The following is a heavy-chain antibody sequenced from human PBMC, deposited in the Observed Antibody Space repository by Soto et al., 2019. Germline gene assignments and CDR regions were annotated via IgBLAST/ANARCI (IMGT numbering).Heavy chain of an antibody. CDR3: ARETTYDFWSGYYTRYFDY. CDR2: ISAYNGNT. CDR1: GYTFTSYG. D-gene: IGHD3-3*01. J-gene: IGHJ4*02. V-gene: IGHV1-18*01. Sequence: GASVKVSCKASGYTFTSYGISWVRQAPGQGLEWMGRISAYNGNTNYAQKLQGRVTITTDTSTSTAYMELRSLRSEDTAVYYCARETTYDFWSGYYTRYFDYWGQGTLVTVSS.